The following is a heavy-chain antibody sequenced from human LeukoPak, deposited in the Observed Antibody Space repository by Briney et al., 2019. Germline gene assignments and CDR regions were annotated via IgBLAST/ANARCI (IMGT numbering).Heavy chain of an antibody. CDR3: ASLLVGYYDILTGYFDY. D-gene: IGHD3-9*01. CDR1: GGTFSSYA. V-gene: IGHV1-69*13. Sequence: ASVKVSCKASGGTFSSYAISWVRQAPGQGLEWMGGIIPIFGTANYAQKFQGRVTITADESTSTAYMELSSLRSEDTAVYYCASLLVGYYDILTGYFDYWGQGTLVTVSS. CDR2: IIPIFGTA. J-gene: IGHJ4*02.